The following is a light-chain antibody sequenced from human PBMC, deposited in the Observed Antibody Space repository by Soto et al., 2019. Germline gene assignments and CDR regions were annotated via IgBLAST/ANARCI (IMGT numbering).Light chain of an antibody. CDR3: SSYASSSFVV. CDR2: DVS. CDR1: SSDVGAYNY. V-gene: IGLV2-14*01. J-gene: IGLJ2*01. Sequence: QSALTQPASVSGSPGQSITISCTGTSSDVGAYNYVSWYQQHPGKAPKLMIYDVSNRPSGVSNRFSGSKSGNTASLTISGLQVEDEADYYCSSYASSSFVVFGGGTQLTVL.